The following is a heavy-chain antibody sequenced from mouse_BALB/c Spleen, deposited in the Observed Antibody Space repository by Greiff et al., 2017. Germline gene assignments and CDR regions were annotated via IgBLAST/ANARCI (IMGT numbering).Heavy chain of an antibody. Sequence: EVQLVESGPGLVKPSQSLSLTCSVTGYSITSGYYWNWIRQFPGNKLEWMGYISYDGSNNYNPSLKNRISITRDTSKNQFFLKLNSVTTEDTATYYCARGTITTGFAYWGQGTLVTVSA. CDR1: GYSITSGYY. V-gene: IGHV3-6*02. CDR2: ISYDGSN. J-gene: IGHJ3*01. D-gene: IGHD2-4*01. CDR3: ARGTITTGFAY.